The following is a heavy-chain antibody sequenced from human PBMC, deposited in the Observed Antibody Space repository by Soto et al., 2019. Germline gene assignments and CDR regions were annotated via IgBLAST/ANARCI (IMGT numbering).Heavy chain of an antibody. V-gene: IGHV4-31*03. D-gene: IGHD3-10*01. CDR1: GGSISSGGYY. CDR2: IYYSGST. CDR3: ARSGVRGVKSLEFDY. Sequence: KPSETLSLTCTVSGGSISSGGYYWSWIRQHPGKGLEWIGYIYYSGSTYYNPSLKSRVTISVDTSKNQFSLKLSSVTAADTAVYYCARSGVRGVKSLEFDYWGQGTLVTVSS. J-gene: IGHJ4*02.